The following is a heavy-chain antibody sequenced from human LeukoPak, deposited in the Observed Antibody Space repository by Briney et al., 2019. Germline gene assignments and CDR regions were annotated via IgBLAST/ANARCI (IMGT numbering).Heavy chain of an antibody. CDR1: GFTFSSYA. J-gene: IGHJ4*02. Sequence: GGSLRLSCAASGFTFSSYAMSWVRQAPGKGLEWVSAISGSGGSTYYADSVKGRFTISRDNSKNTLYLQMNSLRAEDTAVYYCAKDRSRDYYDSSGYFGHFDYWGQGTLVTVSS. CDR2: ISGSGGST. CDR3: AKDRSRDYYDSSGYFGHFDY. D-gene: IGHD3-22*01. V-gene: IGHV3-23*01.